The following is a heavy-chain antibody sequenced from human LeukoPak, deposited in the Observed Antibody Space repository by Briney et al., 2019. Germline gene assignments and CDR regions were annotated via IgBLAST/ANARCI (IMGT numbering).Heavy chain of an antibody. D-gene: IGHD3-10*01. CDR1: GFTFSSYS. CDR3: ARRGGRFGGLDAFDI. V-gene: IGHV3-21*01. Sequence: PGRSLRLSCAASGFTFSSYSMNWVRQAPGKGLEWVSSISSSSSYIYYADSVKGRFTISRDNAKNSLYLQMNSLRAEDTAVYYCARRGGRFGGLDAFDIWGQGTMVTVSS. J-gene: IGHJ3*02. CDR2: ISSSSSYI.